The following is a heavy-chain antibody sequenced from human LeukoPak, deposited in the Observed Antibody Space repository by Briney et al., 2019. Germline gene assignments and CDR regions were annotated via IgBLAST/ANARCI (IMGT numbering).Heavy chain of an antibody. CDR2: IKSKTDGGTT. D-gene: IGHD2-2*01. Sequence: GGSLRLSCAASGFTFSNAWMSWVRQAPGKGLEWVGRIKSKTDGGTTEYAAPVNGRFTISRDDSNNTLYLQMNSLKTEDTAVYYCTTDPDCSSTSCYDALGYGMDVWGQGTTVTVSS. CDR3: TTDPDCSSTSCYDALGYGMDV. J-gene: IGHJ6*02. V-gene: IGHV3-15*01. CDR1: GFTFSNAW.